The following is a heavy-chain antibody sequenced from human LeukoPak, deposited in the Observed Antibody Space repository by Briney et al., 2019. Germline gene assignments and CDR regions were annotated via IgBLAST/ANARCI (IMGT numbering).Heavy chain of an antibody. J-gene: IGHJ4*02. V-gene: IGHV4-39*01. CDR2: IYSSRST. Sequence: KTSETLSLTCTVSGDSISQSNYYWGWLRQPPGKALEWLGSIYSSRSTYYEPPRESRITVSANMSKNQFSLKVTSVTAADTAVYYWARHGNVYGDCWFDYWGLGNLVTVSS. CDR1: GDSISQSNYY. D-gene: IGHD4-17*01. CDR3: ARHGNVYGDCWFDY.